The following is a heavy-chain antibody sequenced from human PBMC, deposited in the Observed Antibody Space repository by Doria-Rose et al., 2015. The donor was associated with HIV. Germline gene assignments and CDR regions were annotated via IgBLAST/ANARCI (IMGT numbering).Heavy chain of an antibody. CDR3: ARIRSSGWYHKYYFDF. J-gene: IGHJ4*02. CDR1: GVSLSSPGMG. V-gene: IGHV2-26*01. D-gene: IGHD6-13*01. Sequence: SGPVLVKPTETLTLTCTVSGVSLSSPGMGVSWIRQPPGKALEWLANIFSYDERSYKTSLKSRLTISRGTSKSQVVLTMTDMDPVDTATYYCARIRSSGWYHKYYFDFWGQGTLVIVSA. CDR2: IFSYDER.